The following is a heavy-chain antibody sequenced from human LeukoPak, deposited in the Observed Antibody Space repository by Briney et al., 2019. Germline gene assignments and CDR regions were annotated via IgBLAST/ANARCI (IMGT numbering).Heavy chain of an antibody. Sequence: GGSLRLSCAASGFTFRSYDMSWVRQSPGKGLEWVSTISGGGGSTYYAGSVRGRFTISRDNSKNIVYLQMNSLRVEDTAVYYCAKYITGYPFDYWGQGALVTVSS. CDR2: ISGGGGST. J-gene: IGHJ4*02. CDR1: GFTFRSYD. CDR3: AKYITGYPFDY. V-gene: IGHV3-23*01. D-gene: IGHD3-9*01.